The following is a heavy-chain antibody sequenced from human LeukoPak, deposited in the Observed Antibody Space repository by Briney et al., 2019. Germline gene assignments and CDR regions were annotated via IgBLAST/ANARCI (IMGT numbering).Heavy chain of an antibody. CDR2: INHSGST. CDR1: GFSISSYY. V-gene: IGHV4-34*01. CDR3: ARHRGWLRSPYFDY. D-gene: IGHD5-12*01. J-gene: IGHJ4*02. Sequence: PSETLSLTCTASGFSISSYYWSWIRQPPGKGLEWVGEINHSGSTNYNPSLKSGLTISVHTSKNQSFLKLSPVSAPDTTAYYYARHRGWLRSPYFDYWGQGTLVTVSS.